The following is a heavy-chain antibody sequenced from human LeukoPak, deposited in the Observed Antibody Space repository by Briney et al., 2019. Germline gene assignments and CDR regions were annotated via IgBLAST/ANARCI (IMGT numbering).Heavy chain of an antibody. CDR2: ISSSGSTI. V-gene: IGHV3-48*03. Sequence: GGSLRLSCAASGFTFSSYEMNWVRQAPGKGLEWVSYISSSGSTIYYADSVKGRFTISRDNAKNSLYLQMNSLRAEGTAVYYCARENAVVVVTAADAFDIWGQGTMVTVSS. CDR1: GFTFSSYE. J-gene: IGHJ3*02. CDR3: ARENAVVVVTAADAFDI. D-gene: IGHD2-21*02.